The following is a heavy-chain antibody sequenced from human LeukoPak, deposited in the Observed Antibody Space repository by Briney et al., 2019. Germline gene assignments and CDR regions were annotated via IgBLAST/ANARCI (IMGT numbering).Heavy chain of an antibody. D-gene: IGHD6-13*01. CDR1: GFTFSSYS. J-gene: IGHJ4*02. V-gene: IGHV3-48*04. CDR3: AKDAESSSWYTVGQTEIHDY. Sequence: SGGSLRLSCAASGFTFSSYSMNWVRQAPGKGLEWVSGISWNSGSIDYADSVKGRFTISRDNAKNSLYLQMNGLRVEDTAVYYCAKDAESSSWYTVGQTEIHDYWGQGTLVTVSS. CDR2: ISWNSGSI.